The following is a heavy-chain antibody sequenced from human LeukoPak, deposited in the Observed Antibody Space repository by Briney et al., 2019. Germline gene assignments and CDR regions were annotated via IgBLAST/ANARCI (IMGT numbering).Heavy chain of an antibody. CDR2: INTNTGNP. CDR1: GYTFTSYA. J-gene: IGHJ6*02. Sequence: ASVKVSCKASGYTFTSYAMNWVRQAPGQGLEWMGWINTNTGNPTYAQGFTGRFVFSLDTSVSTAYLQISSLKAEDTAVYYCARDSQTDIAVADLYYYGMDVWGQGTTVTVSS. CDR3: ARDSQTDIAVADLYYYGMDV. V-gene: IGHV7-4-1*02. D-gene: IGHD6-19*01.